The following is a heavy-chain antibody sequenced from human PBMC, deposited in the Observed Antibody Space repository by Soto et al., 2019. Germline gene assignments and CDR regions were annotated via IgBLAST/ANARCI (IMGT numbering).Heavy chain of an antibody. Sequence: QVQLVQSGAEVKKPGASVKVSCKASGYTFTSYYMHWVRQAPGQGLEWMGIINPSGGSTSYAQKFQGRVTMTRDTSTSTVYMELSSLRSEDTAVYYCARDHLTFIAAAGTVDYWGQGTLVTVSS. J-gene: IGHJ4*02. CDR1: GYTFTSYY. CDR2: INPSGGST. D-gene: IGHD6-13*01. CDR3: ARDHLTFIAAAGTVDY. V-gene: IGHV1-46*03.